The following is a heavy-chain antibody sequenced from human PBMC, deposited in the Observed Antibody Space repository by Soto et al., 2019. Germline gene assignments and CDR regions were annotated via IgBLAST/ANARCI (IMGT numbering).Heavy chain of an antibody. CDR2: INHSGST. Sequence: PSETLSLTCAVYGGSFSGYYWSWIRQPPGKGLEWIGEINHSGSTNYNPSLKSRVTISVDTSKNQFSLKLSSVTAADTAVYYCARGPLYYDFWSGYYLYYMDVWGKGTTVTVSS. V-gene: IGHV4-34*01. CDR1: GGSFSGYY. CDR3: ARGPLYYDFWSGYYLYYMDV. D-gene: IGHD3-3*01. J-gene: IGHJ6*03.